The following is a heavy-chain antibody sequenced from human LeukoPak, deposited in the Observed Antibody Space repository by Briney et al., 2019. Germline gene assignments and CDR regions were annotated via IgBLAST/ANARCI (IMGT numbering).Heavy chain of an antibody. CDR3: TTPRGIPD. CDR1: GFTLSNVW. V-gene: IGHV3-15*07. Sequence: GGSLRLSCAASGFTLSNVWMDWVRQAPGKGLEWVGRIKSKTDGGTTDYAAPVKGRFTISRDESENMIYLEMNSLKIEDTAVYYCTTPRGIPDWGQGTLVTVSS. D-gene: IGHD2-21*01. J-gene: IGHJ4*02. CDR2: IKSKTDGGTT.